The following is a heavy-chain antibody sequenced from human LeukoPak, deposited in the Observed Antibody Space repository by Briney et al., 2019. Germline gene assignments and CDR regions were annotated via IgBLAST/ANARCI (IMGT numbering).Heavy chain of an antibody. CDR3: ARSDFWSGYDTGLY. J-gene: IGHJ4*02. CDR1: GFTVTTNY. CDR2: IYSGGST. D-gene: IGHD3-3*01. V-gene: IGHV3-53*04. Sequence: GGSLRLSCAASGFTVTTNYMSWVRQAPGKGLEWVSVIYSGGSTYYADSVKSRFTISRHNSKNTLYLQMDSLRDEDTAVYYCARSDFWSGYDTGLYWGQGTLVTVSS.